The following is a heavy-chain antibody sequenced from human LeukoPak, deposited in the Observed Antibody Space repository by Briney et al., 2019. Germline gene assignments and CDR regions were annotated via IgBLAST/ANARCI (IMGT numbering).Heavy chain of an antibody. J-gene: IGHJ1*01. D-gene: IGHD6-19*01. CDR3: AKEGSIAGAGYAESFHN. CDR1: GFTFSSYA. V-gene: IGHV3-23*01. Sequence: PGGSLSLSCAASGFTFSSYAMYWVRQAPGKGLEWVSAITGSGGNTYYVDSVKGRFTISRDNRKNTLYQTLNSLRAEDTALYYCAKEGSIAGAGYAESFHNWGQGTLVTVSS. CDR2: ITGSGGNT.